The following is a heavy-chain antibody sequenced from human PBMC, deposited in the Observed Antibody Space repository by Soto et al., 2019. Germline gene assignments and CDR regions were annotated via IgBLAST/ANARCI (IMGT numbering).Heavy chain of an antibody. CDR3: AKDRMIVRAFDI. CDR2: ISGSGGST. CDR1: GFTFSNSA. V-gene: IGHV3-23*01. D-gene: IGHD3-22*01. J-gene: IGHJ3*02. Sequence: QPGGSLRLSCAASGFTFSNSAMSWVRQAPGKGLEWVSAISGSGGSTYYADSVKRRFTISSNNTTNTLDLKMHRLRAEDTAVYYCAKDRMIVRAFDIWGQGTMVTVSS.